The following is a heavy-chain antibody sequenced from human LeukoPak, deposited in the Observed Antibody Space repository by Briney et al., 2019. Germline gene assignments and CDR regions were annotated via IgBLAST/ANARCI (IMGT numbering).Heavy chain of an antibody. D-gene: IGHD6-19*01. CDR3: ARHASGGDY. V-gene: IGHV4-38-2*01. CDR2: IYHSGST. Sequence: PSETLSLTCAVSGYSISSGYYWGWIRQPPGKGLEWIGSIYHSGSTYYNPSLESRVTISVDTSKNQFSLKLSSVTAADTAVYYCARHASGGDYWRQRTLVTVSS. J-gene: IGHJ4*02. CDR1: GYSISSGYY.